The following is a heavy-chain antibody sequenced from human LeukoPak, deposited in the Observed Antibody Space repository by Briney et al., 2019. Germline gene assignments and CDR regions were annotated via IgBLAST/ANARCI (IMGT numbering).Heavy chain of an antibody. CDR2: IRSKAYGGTT. J-gene: IGHJ5*02. Sequence: QPGGSLRLSCEASGFTFSAYAMTWVRQAPGKGLEWVGFIRSKAYGGTTEYAASVKGRFTISSDDSKSVAYLQMNSLKTEDTAVYYCTRGTRWGPWGQGTLVTVSS. CDR3: TRGTRWGP. CDR1: GFTFSAYA. V-gene: IGHV3-49*04. D-gene: IGHD7-27*01.